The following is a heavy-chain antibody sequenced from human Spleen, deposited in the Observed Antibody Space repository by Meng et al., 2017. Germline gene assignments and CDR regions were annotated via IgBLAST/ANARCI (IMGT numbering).Heavy chain of an antibody. CDR3: ARGGGGWSTGY. D-gene: IGHD6-19*01. J-gene: IGHJ4*02. CDR2: MKPNCGNT. Sequence: QVHLVQSGAEVKKPGASVRVSCEASGYTFTSYDIHWVRQATGQGLEWMGWMKPNCGNTAYAQKFQGRVTMTRITAKSTDYMELCSLRSEDTAVYYCARGGGGWSTGYWGQGTLVTVSS. CDR1: GYTFTSYD. V-gene: IGHV1-8*01.